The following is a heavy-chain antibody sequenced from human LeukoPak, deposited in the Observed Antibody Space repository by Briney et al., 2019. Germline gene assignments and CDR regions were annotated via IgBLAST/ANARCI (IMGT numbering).Heavy chain of an antibody. V-gene: IGHV1-69*06. J-gene: IGHJ4*02. D-gene: IGHD3-10*01. CDR3: SRSNYYCSGPNFDY. CDR1: GGTFSSYA. Sequence: SVKVSCKASGGTFSSYAISWVRQAPGQGLEWMGGIIPIFGTANYAQKFQGRVTITADKSTSTAYMELSSLRSEDTAVYYRSRSNYYCSGPNFDYLGQGTLVTGSS. CDR2: IIPIFGTA.